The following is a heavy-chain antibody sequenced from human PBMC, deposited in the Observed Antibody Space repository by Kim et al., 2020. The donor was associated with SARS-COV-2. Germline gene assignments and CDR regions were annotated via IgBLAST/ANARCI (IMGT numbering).Heavy chain of an antibody. CDR1: GYTFTGYY. Sequence: ASVKVSCKASGYTFTGYYMHWVRQAPGQGLEWMGRINPNSGGTNYAQKFQGRVTMTRDTSISTAYMELSRLRSDDTAVYYCARTYDYSNYRCFDPWGQGTLVTVSS. CDR3: ARTYDYSNYRCFDP. D-gene: IGHD4-4*01. J-gene: IGHJ5*02. V-gene: IGHV1-2*06. CDR2: INPNSGGT.